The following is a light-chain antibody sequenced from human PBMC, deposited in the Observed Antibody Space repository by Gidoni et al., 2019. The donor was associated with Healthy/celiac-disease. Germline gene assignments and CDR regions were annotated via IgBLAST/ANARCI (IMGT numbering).Light chain of an antibody. Sequence: EIVLTQFPATLFLSPGERATLSCRASRSVSSYLSWYQQETGQAPRLLIYDASNRATGIPARFSGSGSGTDFTLTISSLEPEDFAVYYCQQRSNWLYTFGQGTKLEIK. J-gene: IGKJ2*01. CDR2: DAS. V-gene: IGKV3-11*01. CDR1: RSVSSY. CDR3: QQRSNWLYT.